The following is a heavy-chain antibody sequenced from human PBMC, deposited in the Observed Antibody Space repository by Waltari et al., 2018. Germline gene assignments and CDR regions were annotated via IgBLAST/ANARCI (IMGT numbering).Heavy chain of an antibody. D-gene: IGHD4-4*01. V-gene: IGHV4-59*01. J-gene: IGHJ3*02. Sequence: QVQLQESGPGLVKPSETLSLTCTDSGGSISSYHWTWIRQPPGKGLELIGFIYYSGSTNYNPSLKSRVTISVDTSQNLFSLKLSSVTAADTAVYYCARDTVTGEDAFDIWGQGTMVTVSS. CDR3: ARDTVTGEDAFDI. CDR1: GGSISSYH. CDR2: IYYSGST.